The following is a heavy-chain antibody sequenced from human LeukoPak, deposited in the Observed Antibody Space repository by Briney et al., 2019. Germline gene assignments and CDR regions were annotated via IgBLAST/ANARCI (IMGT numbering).Heavy chain of an antibody. D-gene: IGHD2-15*01. V-gene: IGHV4-39*01. CDR3: ARRSDIVVVGRGGSWFDP. CDR2: IYYSGST. Sequence: PSETLSLTCTVSGGSISSSSYYWGSVRQPPGKGLEWDGSIYYSGSTYYNPSRKSRVTISVDQSKNQFSLKLSSVTAADTAVDYCARRSDIVVVGRGGSWFDPWGQGTLVTVSS. J-gene: IGHJ5*02. CDR1: GGSISSSSYY.